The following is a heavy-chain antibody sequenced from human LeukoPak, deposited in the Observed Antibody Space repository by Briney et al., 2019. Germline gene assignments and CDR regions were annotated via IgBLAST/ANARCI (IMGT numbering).Heavy chain of an antibody. Sequence: SETLSLTCTVSGASISSYYWNWVRQPPGKGLEWIGYISYSGSTNYNPSLKSRVTISGDTSKNQVSLRLSSVTAADTAVYYCARWDTAAAALFDFWGQGTLVTVSS. CDR3: ARWDTAAAALFDF. CDR1: GASISSYY. D-gene: IGHD5-18*01. J-gene: IGHJ4*02. CDR2: ISYSGST. V-gene: IGHV4-59*08.